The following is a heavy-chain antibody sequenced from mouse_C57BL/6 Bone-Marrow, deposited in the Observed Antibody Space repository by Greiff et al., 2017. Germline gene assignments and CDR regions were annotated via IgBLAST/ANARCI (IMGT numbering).Heavy chain of an antibody. V-gene: IGHV1-66*01. D-gene: IGHD1-1*01. J-gene: IGHJ4*01. CDR3: ASHYGSSYEYAMDY. CDR2: IYPGRGNT. Sequence: VMLVESGPELVKPGASVKISCKASGYSFTSYYIHWVKQRPGQGLEWIGWIYPGRGNTKYNEKFKGKATLTADTSSSTAYMQLSSLTSEDSAVYYCASHYGSSYEYAMDYWGQGTSVTVSS. CDR1: GYSFTSYY.